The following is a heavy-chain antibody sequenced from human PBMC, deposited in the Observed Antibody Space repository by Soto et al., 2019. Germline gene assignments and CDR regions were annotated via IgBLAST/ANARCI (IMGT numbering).Heavy chain of an antibody. CDR1: VFSLSTSGVG. D-gene: IGHD5-12*01. J-gene: IGHJ4*02. CDR3: VHSSAVDTINLYYFAY. CDR2: IYLDDDK. V-gene: IGHV2-5*02. Sequence: QSKLKESGPTLVKPTQTLTLTCTFSVFSLSTSGVGVGWIRQPPGKALEWLALIYLDDDKRYSPSLKRRLTITNDTSKHQVVLTMTHMDPVYTATYYCVHSSAVDTINLYYFAYGGQGTLVTVSS.